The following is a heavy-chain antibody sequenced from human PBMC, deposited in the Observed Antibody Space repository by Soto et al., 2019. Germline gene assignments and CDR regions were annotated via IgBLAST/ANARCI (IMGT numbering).Heavy chain of an antibody. V-gene: IGHV1-8*01. CDR3: ARVRGSGSYYTPWFDP. CDR1: GYTFTSYD. D-gene: IGHD3-10*01. Sequence: QVQLVQSGAEVKKPGASVKVSCKASGYTFTSYDINWVRQATGQGLEWMGWMNPNSGNTGYAQKFQGRVTMTRNTAISTAYMELSSLRSEDMSVYYWARVRGSGSYYTPWFDPGGQGTLVTVSS. J-gene: IGHJ5*02. CDR2: MNPNSGNT.